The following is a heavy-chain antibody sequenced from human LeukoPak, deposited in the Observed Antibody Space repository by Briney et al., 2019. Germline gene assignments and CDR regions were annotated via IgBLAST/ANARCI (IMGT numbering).Heavy chain of an antibody. D-gene: IGHD3-10*01. J-gene: IGHJ4*02. CDR1: GFTFSSYS. CDR2: ISSSSSTI. Sequence: PWGSLRLSCAASGFTFSSYSMNWVRQAPGKGLGWGSYISSSSSTIYYADSVKGRFTISRDNAKNSLYLQMNSLRAEDTAVYYCATTPLRWFGELLWGYFDYWGQGTLVTVSS. V-gene: IGHV3-48*04. CDR3: ATTPLRWFGELLWGYFDY.